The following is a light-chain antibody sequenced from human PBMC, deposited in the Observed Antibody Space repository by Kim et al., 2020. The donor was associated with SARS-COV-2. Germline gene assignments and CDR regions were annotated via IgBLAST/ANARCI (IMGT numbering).Light chain of an antibody. CDR1: ESISGY. CDR2: ATS. Sequence: SASVGDRVTITCRASESISGYLNWYQQKPGKAPKVVISATSSLQSGVPSRFTGGGSGTDFTLTISSLQPEDFATYYCQQSYTTPLTFGGGTKLEIK. CDR3: QQSYTTPLT. J-gene: IGKJ4*01. V-gene: IGKV1-39*01.